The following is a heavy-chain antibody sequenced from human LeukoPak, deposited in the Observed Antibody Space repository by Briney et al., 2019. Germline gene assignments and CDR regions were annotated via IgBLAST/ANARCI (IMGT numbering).Heavy chain of an antibody. Sequence: GGSLRLSCATSGFSFSSFWMSWVRQAPGKGLEWVANIKKDGSEKYYVDSVKGRFTISRDNVKNSLYLQMNSLRAEDTGVYYCARNSGYFDYWGQGTLVTVSS. D-gene: IGHD4-23*01. V-gene: IGHV3-7*03. J-gene: IGHJ4*02. CDR3: ARNSGYFDY. CDR1: GFSFSSFW. CDR2: IKKDGSEK.